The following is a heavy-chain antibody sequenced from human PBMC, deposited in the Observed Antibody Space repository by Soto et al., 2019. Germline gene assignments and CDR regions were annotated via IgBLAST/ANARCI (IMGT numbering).Heavy chain of an antibody. CDR1: GASIKSSNYF. CDR2: IHSSGGT. CDR3: GRLAKAATVHTDFDF. D-gene: IGHD2-15*01. Sequence: QLQLQETGPGLVKPSETLSLTCTVSGASIKSSNYFWGWLRQPPCKGLEFVGSIHSSGGTYYNPFMKRRVNVSVALSSSLFSLRLKSLTATDTAVYYCGRLAKAATVHTDFDFWGQGTLVTVSS. V-gene: IGHV4-39*02. J-gene: IGHJ4*02.